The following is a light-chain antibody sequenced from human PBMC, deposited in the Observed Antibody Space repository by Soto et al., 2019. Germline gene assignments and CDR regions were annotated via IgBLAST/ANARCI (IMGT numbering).Light chain of an antibody. CDR1: QSVSSNY. J-gene: IGKJ4*01. V-gene: IGKV3-20*01. CDR3: QYYVSSPLT. CDR2: GAS. Sequence: EIVLTQSPGTLSLSPGERATLSCRASQSVSSNYLAWYQHKPGQAPRLLIYGASSRATGIPDRFSGSGSGTDFTLTISRLEPEDFAVYYCQYYVSSPLTFGGGTKVDI.